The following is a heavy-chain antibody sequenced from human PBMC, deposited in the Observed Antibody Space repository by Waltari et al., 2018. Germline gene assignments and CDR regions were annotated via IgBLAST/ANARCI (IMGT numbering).Heavy chain of an antibody. CDR3: TTDIYASGSN. Sequence: EVQLVESGGGLVKPGGSLRLSCAASGFTFSNAWMSWVRQAPGRGLEWVGRIKSKTGGGTTDDAAPVKGRFTISIDDSKNTLYLQMNSLKTEDTAVYYCTTDIYASGSNWGQGTLVTVSS. V-gene: IGHV3-15*01. CDR2: IKSKTGGGTT. CDR1: GFTFSNAW. J-gene: IGHJ4*02. D-gene: IGHD3-10*01.